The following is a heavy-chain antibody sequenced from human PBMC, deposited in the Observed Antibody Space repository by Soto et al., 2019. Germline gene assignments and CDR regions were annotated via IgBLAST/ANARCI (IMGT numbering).Heavy chain of an antibody. CDR2: INAGNGNT. CDR1: GYTFTIYA. Sequence: ASVKVSCTASGYTFTIYAMHWVRQAPGQRLEWMGWINAGNGNTKYSQKFQGRVTITSDTSASTAYMELSSLRSEDTAVYYCARARPFSGWYLGPPYYFDYWGQGTLVTVSS. V-gene: IGHV1-3*01. D-gene: IGHD6-19*01. CDR3: ARARPFSGWYLGPPYYFDY. J-gene: IGHJ4*02.